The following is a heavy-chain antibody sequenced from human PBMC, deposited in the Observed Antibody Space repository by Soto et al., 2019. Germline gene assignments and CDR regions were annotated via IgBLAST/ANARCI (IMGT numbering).Heavy chain of an antibody. Sequence: QVQLLQSGAEVKKPGASVKVSCKASGYTFTSYGISWVRQAPGQGLEWMGWISTFNSHTDYAQKVQGRVAMTTDRTXGTAYMELRSLRSDDTAVYYCARGPLDYPIPDFDYWGQGTLVTVSS. CDR2: ISTFNSHT. V-gene: IGHV1-18*01. CDR3: ARGPLDYPIPDFDY. CDR1: GYTFTSYG. J-gene: IGHJ4*02. D-gene: IGHD2-8*01.